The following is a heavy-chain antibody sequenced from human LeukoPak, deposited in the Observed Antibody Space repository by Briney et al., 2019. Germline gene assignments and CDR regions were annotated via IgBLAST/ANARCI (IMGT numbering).Heavy chain of an antibody. CDR1: GGSFSGYY. CDR2: INHSGST. Sequence: SETLSLTCAVYGGSFSGYYWTWIRQPPGKGLEWIGEINHSGSTNYNPSLKSRFTVSVDTSKNQFSLKMRSVTAADTAVYYCARPSEDCTNGVCYRAPGAFDIWGQGTMVTISS. V-gene: IGHV4-34*01. J-gene: IGHJ3*02. CDR3: ARPSEDCTNGVCYRAPGAFDI. D-gene: IGHD2-8*01.